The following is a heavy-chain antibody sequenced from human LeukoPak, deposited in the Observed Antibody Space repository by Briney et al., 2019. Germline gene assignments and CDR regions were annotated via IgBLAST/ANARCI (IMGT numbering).Heavy chain of an antibody. D-gene: IGHD1-1*01. Sequence: GGSLRLSCAASGFTFSSSAMSWVRQVPGKGLEWVSGISASGGSTYYADSVRGRFTISRDNSKNTLYVQMNSLRAEDTAVYYCARELISTTWRGNRSYFDLWGRGTLVTVSS. CDR1: GFTFSSSA. CDR2: ISASGGST. V-gene: IGHV3-23*01. CDR3: ARELISTTWRGNRSYFDL. J-gene: IGHJ2*01.